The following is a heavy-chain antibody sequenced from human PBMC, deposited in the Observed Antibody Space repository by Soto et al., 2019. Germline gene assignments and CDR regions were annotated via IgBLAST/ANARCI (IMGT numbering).Heavy chain of an antibody. Sequence: PGGSLRPSCAASGFTFSSYWMSWVRQAPGKGLEWVANIKQDGSEKYYVDSVKGRFTISRDNAKNSLYLQMNSLRAEDTAVYYCARPRASGYGNYYYYYMDVWGKGTTVTVSS. V-gene: IGHV3-7*01. CDR2: IKQDGSEK. CDR1: GFTFSSYW. CDR3: ARPRASGYGNYYYYYMDV. J-gene: IGHJ6*03. D-gene: IGHD5-12*01.